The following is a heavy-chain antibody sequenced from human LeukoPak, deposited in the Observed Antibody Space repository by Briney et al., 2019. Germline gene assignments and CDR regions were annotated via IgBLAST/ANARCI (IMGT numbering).Heavy chain of an antibody. D-gene: IGHD2-21*02. CDR1: GGSISSYY. CDR2: IYYSGST. J-gene: IGHJ5*02. CDR3: ARVQPSPRDRPNWFDP. Sequence: KPSETLSLTCTVSGGSISSYYWSWIRQPPGKGLEWIGYIYYSGSTTYNPSLKSRVTISVDTSKNQFSLKLSSVTAADTAVYYCARVQPSPRDRPNWFDPWGQGTLVTVSS. V-gene: IGHV4-59*01.